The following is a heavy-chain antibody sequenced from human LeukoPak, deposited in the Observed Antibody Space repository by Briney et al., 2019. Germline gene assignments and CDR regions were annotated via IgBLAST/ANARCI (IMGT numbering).Heavy chain of an antibody. D-gene: IGHD3-22*01. Sequence: PSETLSLTCAVYGGSFSGYYWTWIRQTPAKGLEGIGEMNPNGSTNYNPSLKSRVTISVDTSKNQFSLELSSVTAADTAVYYYARGRQDVTMIVVVMTAVSYYLDVWGKGTTVTVS. CDR1: GGSFSGYY. V-gene: IGHV4-34*01. J-gene: IGHJ6*03. CDR2: MNPNGST. CDR3: ARGRQDVTMIVVVMTAVSYYLDV.